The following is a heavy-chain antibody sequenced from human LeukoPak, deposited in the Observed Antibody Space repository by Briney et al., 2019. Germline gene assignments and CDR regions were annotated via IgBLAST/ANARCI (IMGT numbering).Heavy chain of an antibody. CDR2: IRYDGSNK. V-gene: IGHV3-30*02. Sequence: PGGSLRLSCAASGFTFSSYAMSWVRQAPGKGLEWVAFIRYDGSNKYYADSVKGRFTISRDNSKNTLYLQMNSLRAEDTAVYYCAKDLCTNGVCYIGSNYFDYWGQGTWSPSPQ. D-gene: IGHD2-8*01. J-gene: IGHJ4*02. CDR1: GFTFSSYA. CDR3: AKDLCTNGVCYIGSNYFDY.